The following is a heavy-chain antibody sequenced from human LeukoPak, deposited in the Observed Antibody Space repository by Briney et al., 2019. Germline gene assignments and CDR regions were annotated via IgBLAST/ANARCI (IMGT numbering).Heavy chain of an antibody. D-gene: IGHD5-12*01. CDR1: GFAFRSYW. CDR3: ARVGYSGWNLEY. V-gene: IGHV3-7*01. J-gene: IGHJ4*02. Sequence: GGSLRLSCAASGFAFRSYWMSWVRQAPGKGLEWVANINQGGSVKYYVDSVKGRFTISRDDAKNSLYVQMNSLRDEDTAVYYCARVGYSGWNLEYWGQGTLVTVSS. CDR2: INQGGSVK.